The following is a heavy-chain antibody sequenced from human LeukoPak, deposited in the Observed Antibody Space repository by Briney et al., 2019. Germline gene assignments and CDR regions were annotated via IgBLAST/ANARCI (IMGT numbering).Heavy chain of an antibody. CDR3: ARNYGSGDFDL. J-gene: IGHJ4*01. D-gene: IGHD3-10*01. CDR2: INPHSGVT. CDR1: GYPFTGYY. V-gene: IGHV1-2*02. Sequence: ASVSLSRKASGYPFTGYYILWVRQAPGQGLECVGWINPHSGVTTYAQNFQGRVTMTRDTSISTAYLELSGLKSDDTAVYYCARNYGSGDFDLWGHGKLGSVSS.